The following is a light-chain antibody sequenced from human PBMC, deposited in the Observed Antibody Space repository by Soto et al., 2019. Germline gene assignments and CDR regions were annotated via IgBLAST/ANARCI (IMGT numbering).Light chain of an antibody. CDR2: GAS. CDR1: QSVTSTY. CDR3: HHYAST. J-gene: IGKJ1*01. Sequence: VLTQSPGTIALSPWGRGTLSCRASQSVTSTYLAWYQQKPGQAPRLLIYGASSRATGVPDRFSGSGSGTDFTLTISRLEPEDFAVYFCHHYASTFGQGTKVDIK. V-gene: IGKV3-20*01.